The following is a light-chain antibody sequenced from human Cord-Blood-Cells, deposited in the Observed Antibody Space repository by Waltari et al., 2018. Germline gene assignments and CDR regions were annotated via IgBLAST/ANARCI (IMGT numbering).Light chain of an antibody. CDR3: ISYAGSNNWV. J-gene: IGLJ3*02. CDR2: EVS. V-gene: IGLV2-8*01. CDR1: SSDVGGYNY. Sequence: QSALTQPPSASGSPGQSVTISCTGTSSDVGGYNYVSWYQQHPGKAPKLMIYEVSMRPSGVPDRFSGSKSGNTAALAVSGLQGEDEAEYYCISYAGSNNWVFGGGTKLTVL.